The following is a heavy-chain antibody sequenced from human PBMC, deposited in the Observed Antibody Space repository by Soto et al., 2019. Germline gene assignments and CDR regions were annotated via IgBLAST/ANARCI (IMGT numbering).Heavy chain of an antibody. Sequence: SQTLSLTCAISGDSVSSNSAAWNWIRQSPSRGLEWLGRTYYRSKWYNDYAVSVKSRITINPDTSKNQFSLQLNSVTPEDTAVYYCVRVAFSNYYDSSGYYLVTPDHAFDIWGQGTMVTVSS. CDR1: GDSVSSNSAA. J-gene: IGHJ3*02. D-gene: IGHD3-22*01. CDR2: TYYRSKWYN. V-gene: IGHV6-1*01. CDR3: VRVAFSNYYDSSGYYLVTPDHAFDI.